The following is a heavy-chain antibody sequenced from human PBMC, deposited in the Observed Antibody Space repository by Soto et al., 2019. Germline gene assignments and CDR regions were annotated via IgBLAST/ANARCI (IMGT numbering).Heavy chain of an antibody. D-gene: IGHD3-22*01. CDR1: GFTFSSYG. J-gene: IGHJ4*02. CDR2: ISYDGSNK. V-gene: IGHV3-30*03. CDR3: ARGDSSGYQALFGEYFDY. Sequence: GGSLRLSCAASGFTFSSYGMHWVRQAPGKGLEWVAVISYDGSNKYYADSVKGRFTISRDNSKNTLYLQMNSLRAEDTAVYYCARGDSSGYQALFGEYFDYWGQGTLVTVSS.